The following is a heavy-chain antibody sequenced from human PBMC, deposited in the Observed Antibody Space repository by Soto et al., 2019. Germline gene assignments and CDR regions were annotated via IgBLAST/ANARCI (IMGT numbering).Heavy chain of an antibody. CDR2: FDPEDGET. CDR1: GYTLTELS. V-gene: IGHV1-24*01. Sequence: ASVKVSCKVSGYTLTELSMHWVRQAPGKGLEWMGGFDPEDGETIYAQKFQGRVTMTEDTSTDTAYMELSSLRSEDTAVYYCATTALIGYSSGWYLYWGQGTLVTVSS. J-gene: IGHJ4*02. CDR3: ATTALIGYSSGWYLY. D-gene: IGHD6-19*01.